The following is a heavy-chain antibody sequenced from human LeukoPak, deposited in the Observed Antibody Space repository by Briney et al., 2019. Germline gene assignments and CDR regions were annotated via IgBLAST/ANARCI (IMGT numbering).Heavy chain of an antibody. CDR1: GYTFISYG. CDR3: AREMWGTTLVTPFDY. V-gene: IGHV1-18*01. CDR2: ITTYNGNT. Sequence: GASVTVSCKASGYTFISYGISWVRQAPGQGLEWMGWITTYNGNTYSAQKFQGRVTMTTDTSTSTAYMELRSLRSDDTAVYYCAREMWGTTLVTPFDYWGQGTLVTVSS. J-gene: IGHJ4*02. D-gene: IGHD4-23*01.